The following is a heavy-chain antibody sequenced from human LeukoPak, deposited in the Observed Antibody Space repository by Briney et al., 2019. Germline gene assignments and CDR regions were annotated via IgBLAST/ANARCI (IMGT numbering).Heavy chain of an antibody. V-gene: IGHV4-38-2*01. Sequence: SETLSLTCAVSGYSITTGYYWGWIRQPPGQGLEWIGSMYHSGSTYYNPSLKSRVTISVDSSKNQFYVKLSSVTAADTAVYYCAKLKSGSSADPFDSWGQGTLVTVSS. J-gene: IGHJ4*02. CDR3: AKLKSGSSADPFDS. CDR1: GYSITTGYY. CDR2: MYHSGST. D-gene: IGHD1-26*01.